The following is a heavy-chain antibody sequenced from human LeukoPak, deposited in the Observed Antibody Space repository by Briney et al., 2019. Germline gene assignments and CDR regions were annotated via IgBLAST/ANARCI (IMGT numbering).Heavy chain of an antibody. J-gene: IGHJ4*02. CDR1: GFTFSSYS. Sequence: GGSLRLSCAASGFTFSSYSMNWVRQAPGKGLEWVSSISSSSSYIYYADSVKGRFTISRDNAKNSLYLQMNSLRAEDTAVYYCAREGASGYEACFDYWGQGTLVTVSS. CDR2: ISSSSSYI. D-gene: IGHD5-12*01. CDR3: AREGASGYEACFDY. V-gene: IGHV3-21*01.